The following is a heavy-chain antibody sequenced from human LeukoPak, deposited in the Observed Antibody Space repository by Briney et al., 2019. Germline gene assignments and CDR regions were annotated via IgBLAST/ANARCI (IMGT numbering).Heavy chain of an antibody. Sequence: GASVKVSCKASGYTFTGYYMHWVRQAPGQGLEWMGWISAYNGNTNYAQKLQGRVTMTTDTSTSTAYMELRSLRSDDTAVYYCARDKISLGSGSPKRLDYWGQGTLVTVSS. CDR2: ISAYNGNT. CDR1: GYTFTGYY. D-gene: IGHD3-10*01. V-gene: IGHV1-18*04. J-gene: IGHJ4*02. CDR3: ARDKISLGSGSPKRLDY.